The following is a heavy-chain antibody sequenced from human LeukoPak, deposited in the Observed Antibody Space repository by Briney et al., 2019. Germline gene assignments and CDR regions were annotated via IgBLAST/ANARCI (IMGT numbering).Heavy chain of an antibody. V-gene: IGHV4-59*08. D-gene: IGHD4-17*01. CDR1: GGSISSYY. CDR3: ARQSTTALDY. Sequence: SETLSLTCTVSGGSISSYYWSWIRQSPGKGLEWIGYIYYSGSTNYNPSLKSRVTISVDTSKNQFSLKLSSVTAADTAVYYCARQSTTALDYWGQGALVTVSS. CDR2: IYYSGST. J-gene: IGHJ4*02.